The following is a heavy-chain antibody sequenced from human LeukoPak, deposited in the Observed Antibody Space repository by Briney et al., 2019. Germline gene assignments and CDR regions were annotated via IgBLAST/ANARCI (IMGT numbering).Heavy chain of an antibody. CDR2: INHSGST. V-gene: IGHV4-34*01. Sequence: SETLSLTCAVYGGSFSGYYWSWIRQPPGEGLEWIGEINHSGSTNYNPSRKNRVTISVAASKNQFSLNPSSETAADTALHYCARRTGYSTSRLDYWGQGTLVTVSS. CDR3: ARRTGYSTSRLDY. CDR1: GGSFSGYY. J-gene: IGHJ4*02. D-gene: IGHD6-13*01.